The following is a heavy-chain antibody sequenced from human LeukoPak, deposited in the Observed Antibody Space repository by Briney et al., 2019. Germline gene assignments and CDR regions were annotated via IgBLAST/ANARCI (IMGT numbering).Heavy chain of an antibody. CDR2: INPSGGST. CDR3: ARGQGYCSSTSCYAEWFDL. J-gene: IGHJ5*02. D-gene: IGHD2-2*01. Sequence: ASVTVSCKASGYTFTTYYMHSVRQAPGQGLEWMGIINPSGGSTSYAQKFQGRVTITRDTSTSTVYMELSSLRSEDTAVYYCARGQGYCSSTSCYAEWFDLWGQGTLVTVSS. V-gene: IGHV1-46*01. CDR1: GYTFTTYY.